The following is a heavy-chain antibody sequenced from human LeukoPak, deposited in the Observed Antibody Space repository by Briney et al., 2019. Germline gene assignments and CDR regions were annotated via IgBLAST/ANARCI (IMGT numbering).Heavy chain of an antibody. V-gene: IGHV1-3*01. J-gene: IGHJ4*02. D-gene: IGHD3-22*01. CDR2: INAGNGNT. Sequence: GASVKVSCKASGYTFTSYAMHWVRQAPGQRLEWMGWINAGNGNTKYSQKFQGRVTITRDTSASTAYMELSSLRSEDTAVYYCARGGLTRYYYDSSGYPPDYWGQGTLVTVSS. CDR1: GYTFTSYA. CDR3: ARGGLTRYYYDSSGYPPDY.